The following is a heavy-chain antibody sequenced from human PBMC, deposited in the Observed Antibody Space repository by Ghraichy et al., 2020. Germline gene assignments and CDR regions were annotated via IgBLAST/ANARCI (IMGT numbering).Heavy chain of an antibody. CDR2: INGDSSQT. Sequence: GGSLRLSCAASGFTFDDYAMHWVRLFPGKGLEWVALINGDSSQTYYADSVRGRFTISRDNNNKSLYLQMSSLRREDTALYYCTKKWGISYSSYHFDGMDIWGQGTTVTVSS. J-gene: IGHJ6*02. CDR1: GFTFDDYA. CDR3: TKKWGISYSSYHFDGMDI. V-gene: IGHV3-43*02. D-gene: IGHD2-21*01.